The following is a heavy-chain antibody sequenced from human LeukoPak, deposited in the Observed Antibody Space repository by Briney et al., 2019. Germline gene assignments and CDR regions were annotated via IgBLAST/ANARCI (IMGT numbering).Heavy chain of an antibody. V-gene: IGHV3-21*01. D-gene: IGHD6-13*01. Sequence: SGGSLRLSCAASGFTFSSYSMNWVRQAPGKGLEWVSSISSSSSYIYYADSVKGRFTISRDNAKNSLYLQMNSLRAEDTAVYYCAKFIAAPFYFDFWGQGTLVTVSS. CDR3: AKFIAAPFYFDF. CDR1: GFTFSSYS. CDR2: ISSSSSYI. J-gene: IGHJ4*02.